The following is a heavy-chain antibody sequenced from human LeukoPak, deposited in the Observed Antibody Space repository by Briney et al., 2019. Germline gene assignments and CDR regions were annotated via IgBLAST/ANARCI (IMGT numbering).Heavy chain of an antibody. J-gene: IGHJ4*02. D-gene: IGHD2-2*01. V-gene: IGHV1-2*06. CDR3: AREADCSSTSCYSDFDY. Sequence: ASVKVSFKASGYTFTVYYMHWVRQAPGQGLEWMGRINPNSGGTNYAQKFQGRVTMTRDTSISTAYMELSRLRSDDTAVYYCAREADCSSTSCYSDFDYWGQGTLVTVSS. CDR2: INPNSGGT. CDR1: GYTFTVYY.